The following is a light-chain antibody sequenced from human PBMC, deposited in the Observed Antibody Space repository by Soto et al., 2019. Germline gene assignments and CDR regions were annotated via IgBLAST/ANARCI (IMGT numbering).Light chain of an antibody. CDR3: QHYSTRSGVT. CDR1: QDISGW. J-gene: IGKJ4*01. Sequence: IRMTQSPSTLSASVGDRVIITCRASQDISGWLAWYQQKPGKAPKLLVFDASSLEDGVPSRFSGSGSGTEFTLTVSNLQSDDFATYYCQHYSTRSGVTFGGGTKVDIK. CDR2: DAS. V-gene: IGKV1-5*01.